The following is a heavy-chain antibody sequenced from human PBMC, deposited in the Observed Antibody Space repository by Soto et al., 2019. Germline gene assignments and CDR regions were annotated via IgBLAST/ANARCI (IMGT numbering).Heavy chain of an antibody. J-gene: IGHJ6*03. CDR3: GRGQTYYYYMDV. CDR2: ISFDGSNK. Sequence: GGSLRLSCAASGFTFSSYGMHWVRQAPGKGLEWVAVISFDGSNKYYADSVKGRFTISRDNSKNTLYLQVNSLKPEDTAVYYVGRGQTYYYYMDVWGKGTTVTVSS. CDR1: GFTFSSYG. V-gene: IGHV3-30*03.